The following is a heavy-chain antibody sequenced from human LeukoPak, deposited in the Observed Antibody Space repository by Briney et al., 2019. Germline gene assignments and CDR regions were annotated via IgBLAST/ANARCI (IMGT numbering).Heavy chain of an antibody. V-gene: IGHV1-46*01. CDR1: GYTFTSYY. D-gene: IGHD6-19*01. J-gene: IGHJ6*02. CDR2: INPSGGST. Sequence: ASVTVSCKASGYTFTSYYMHWVRQAPGQGLEWMGIINPSGGSTNYAQKFQGRVTMTRDTSTSTVYMVLSSLRSEDTAVYYCATRQQYSSGWYSDLDYYYGMDVWGQGTTVTVSS. CDR3: ATRQQYSSGWYSDLDYYYGMDV.